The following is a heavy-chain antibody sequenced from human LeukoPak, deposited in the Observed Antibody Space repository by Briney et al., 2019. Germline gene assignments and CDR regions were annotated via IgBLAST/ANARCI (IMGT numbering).Heavy chain of an antibody. D-gene: IGHD2-2*01. CDR2: IRYDGSNK. J-gene: IGHJ4*02. V-gene: IGHV3-30*02. Sequence: GGSLRLSCAASGFTFSSYGMHWVRQAPGKGLEWVAFIRYDGSNKYYADSVKGRFTISRDNSKNTLYLQMNSLRAEDTAVYYCAKVGTHCSSTSCPGYDYWGQGTLVTVSS. CDR1: GFTFSSYG. CDR3: AKVGTHCSSTSCPGYDY.